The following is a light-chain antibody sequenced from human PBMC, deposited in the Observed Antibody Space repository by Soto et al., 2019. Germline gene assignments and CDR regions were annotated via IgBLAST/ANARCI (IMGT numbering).Light chain of an antibody. CDR2: GAS. V-gene: IGKV3-20*01. CDR1: QSVSSSY. Sequence: EIVLTQSPGTLSLSPGERATLSCRASQSVSSSYLAWSQQKPVQAPRLLIYGASSRATGIPDRFSGSGSGTDFTLNISRLEPEDFAVYYGQQYGSSPYTFGKGTKLEIK. J-gene: IGKJ2*01. CDR3: QQYGSSPYT.